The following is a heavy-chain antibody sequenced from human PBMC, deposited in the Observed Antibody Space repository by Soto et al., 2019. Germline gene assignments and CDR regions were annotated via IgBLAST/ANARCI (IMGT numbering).Heavy chain of an antibody. D-gene: IGHD3-9*01. V-gene: IGHV3-23*01. CDR2: ISGSGGST. CDR1: GFTFSSYA. Sequence: VPLLESGGGLVQPGGSLRLSCAASGFTFSSYAMSWVRQAPGKGLEWVSAISGSGGSTYYADSVKGRFTISRDNSKNTLYLQMNSLRAEDTAVYYCAKDPNDYDRVYGMDVWGQGTTVTVSS. CDR3: AKDPNDYDRVYGMDV. J-gene: IGHJ6*02.